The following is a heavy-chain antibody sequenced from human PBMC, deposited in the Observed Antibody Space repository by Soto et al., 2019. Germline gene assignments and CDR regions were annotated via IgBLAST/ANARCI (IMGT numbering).Heavy chain of an antibody. V-gene: IGHV5-51*03. CDR2: INPGDSET. D-gene: IGHD3-10*01. Sequence: EVRLVQSGAEVKKPGESLKISCEASGYSFSTYWTDWVRQVPGKGLEWMGIINPGDSETRYSPSFQGQVTISADKSITAAYLQWSSLKASDTAIYYCARRSSSGSPDIWGQGTMVTVSS. CDR1: GYSFSTYW. J-gene: IGHJ3*02. CDR3: ARRSSSGSPDI.